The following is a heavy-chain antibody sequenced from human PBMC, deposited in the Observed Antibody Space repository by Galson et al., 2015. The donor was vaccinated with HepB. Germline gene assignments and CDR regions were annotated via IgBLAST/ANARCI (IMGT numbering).Heavy chain of an antibody. V-gene: IGHV3-21*01. J-gene: IGHJ2*01. D-gene: IGHD3-22*01. CDR1: GFTFSTYS. CDR2: ISSSSDYI. CDR3: ARVGSDYLYWYFDL. Sequence: SLRLSCAASGFTFSTYSINWVRQAPGKGLEWVSSISSSSDYIFYADSVKGRFTISRDNAKDSLFLQMNSLRAEDTAVYYCARVGSDYLYWYFDLWGRGTLVTVSS.